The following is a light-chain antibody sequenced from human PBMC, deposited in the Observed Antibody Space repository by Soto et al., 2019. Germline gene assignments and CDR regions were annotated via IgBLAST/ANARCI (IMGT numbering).Light chain of an antibody. J-gene: IGKJ1*01. CDR2: DAS. CDR1: QSVTTS. Sequence: DIVVTQSPATLSLSPGERATLSCRASQSVTTSLAWYQQKPDQAPTLLIDDASTRAPVIPARVSGRRSGKEGTLTIISRQSEAFAGDDCQQYKNGPRTFCQGTKVDIK. CDR3: QQYKNGPRT. V-gene: IGKV3-15*01.